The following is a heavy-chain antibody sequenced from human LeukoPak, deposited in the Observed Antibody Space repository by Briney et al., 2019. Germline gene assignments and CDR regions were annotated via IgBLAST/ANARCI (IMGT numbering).Heavy chain of an antibody. J-gene: IGHJ3*02. CDR1: GVTFSNYW. V-gene: IGHV3-74*01. Sequence: GGSLRLSCAASGVTFSNYWMHWVRQAPGKGPVWVSRINFDGSRTTYADSVKGRFTISRDSAKNTLYLQMNSLRAEDTAVYYCAGVASIWGAFDIWGQGTMVTVSS. CDR2: INFDGSRT. CDR3: AGVASIWGAFDI. D-gene: IGHD3-16*01.